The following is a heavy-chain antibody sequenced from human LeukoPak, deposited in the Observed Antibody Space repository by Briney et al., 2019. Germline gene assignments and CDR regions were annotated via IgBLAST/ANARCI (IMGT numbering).Heavy chain of an antibody. D-gene: IGHD3-9*01. CDR3: ARDPDWGANDY. V-gene: IGHV3-7*01. CDR1: GFTFGGSW. CDR2: INQDGGTI. Sequence: GGSLRLSCAASGFTFGGSWMGWVRQAPGKGLEWVTIINQDGGTIYYVDSVKGRFTVSRDNTKNSLCLQMSSLRAEDTAVYYCARDPDWGANDYWGQGTLVTVSS. J-gene: IGHJ4*02.